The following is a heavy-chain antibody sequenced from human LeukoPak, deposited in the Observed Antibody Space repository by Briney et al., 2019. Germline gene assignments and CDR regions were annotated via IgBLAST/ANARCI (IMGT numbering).Heavy chain of an antibody. D-gene: IGHD2-21*01. V-gene: IGHV1-2*02. Sequence: ASVKVSCKTSGYSFTDYYMHWVRQAPGQGLEWMGWINPNSGGTSSAQKFQGRVTMTRDTSISTVYMEVSWLTSDDTAIYYCARADRLHGGPYLIGPWGQGALVTVYS. J-gene: IGHJ5*02. CDR2: INPNSGGT. CDR1: GYSFTDYY. CDR3: ARADRLHGGPYLIGP.